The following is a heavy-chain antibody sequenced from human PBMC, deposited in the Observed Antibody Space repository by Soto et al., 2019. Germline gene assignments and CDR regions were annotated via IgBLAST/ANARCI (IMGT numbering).Heavy chain of an antibody. CDR1: GGSISSYY. CDR3: ARDQVVVATTRDYHYGLDV. D-gene: IGHD2-15*01. J-gene: IGHJ6*02. CDR2: IYHSGTT. V-gene: IGHV4-59*12. Sequence: SETLSLTCTVSGGSISSYYWSWIRQPPGRGLEWIGYIYHSGTTKYNPSLKSRVTISVDTSRNQFSLKLKSVTAADTAVYYCARDQVVVATTRDYHYGLDVWGQGTTVTVSS.